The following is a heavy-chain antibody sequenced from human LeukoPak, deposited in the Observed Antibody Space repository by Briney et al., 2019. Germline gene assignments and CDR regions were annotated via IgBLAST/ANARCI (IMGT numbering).Heavy chain of an antibody. D-gene: IGHD3-3*01. V-gene: IGHV3-23*01. Sequence: GGSLRLSCAASGFTFSNYAMTWVRQAPGKGLEWVSAISGNGDITYYADSVKGRFTISRDNSKNTLYLQMNSLRAEDTAVYYCASNYDFWSGYLSDWGQGTLVTVSS. CDR1: GFTFSNYA. CDR3: ASNYDFWSGYLSD. J-gene: IGHJ4*02. CDR2: ISGNGDIT.